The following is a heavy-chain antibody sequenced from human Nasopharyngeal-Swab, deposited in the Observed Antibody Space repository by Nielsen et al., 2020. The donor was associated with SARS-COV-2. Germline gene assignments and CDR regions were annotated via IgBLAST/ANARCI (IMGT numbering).Heavy chain of an antibody. Sequence: GESLKISCAASGFTFSSYGMHWVRQAPGKGLEWVAVISYDGSNKYYADSVKGRFTISRDNSKNTLYLQMNSLGAEDTAVYYCAKDATYYDFWSGLFDYWGQGTLVTVSS. V-gene: IGHV3-30*18. D-gene: IGHD3-3*01. J-gene: IGHJ4*02. CDR2: ISYDGSNK. CDR3: AKDATYYDFWSGLFDY. CDR1: GFTFSSYG.